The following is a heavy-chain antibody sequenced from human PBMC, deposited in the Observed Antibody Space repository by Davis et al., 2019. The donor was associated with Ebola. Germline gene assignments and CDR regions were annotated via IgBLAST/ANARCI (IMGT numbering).Heavy chain of an antibody. D-gene: IGHD1-1*01. CDR1: GFTFSSYS. CDR3: ARVRVAGTPLYYYYYGMDV. Sequence: ESLKISCAASGFTFSSYSMNWVRQAPGKGLEWIGEINHSGSTNYNPSLKSRVTISVDTSKNQFSLKLSSVTAADTAVYYCARVRVAGTPLYYYYYGMDVWGQGTTVTVSS. J-gene: IGHJ6*02. CDR2: INHSGST. V-gene: IGHV4-34*01.